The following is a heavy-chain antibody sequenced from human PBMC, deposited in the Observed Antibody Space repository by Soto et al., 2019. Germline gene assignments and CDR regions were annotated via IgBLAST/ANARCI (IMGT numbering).Heavy chain of an antibody. CDR2: ISAYNGNT. Sequence: ASVKVSCKASGYTFTSYGISWVRQAPGQGLEWMGWISAYNGNTSYAQKLQGRVTMTTDTSTSTAYMELRSLRSDDTAVYYCARDSRYSGYVSGDYWGQGTLVTVSS. D-gene: IGHD5-12*01. V-gene: IGHV1-18*01. CDR1: GYTFTSYG. CDR3: ARDSRYSGYVSGDY. J-gene: IGHJ4*02.